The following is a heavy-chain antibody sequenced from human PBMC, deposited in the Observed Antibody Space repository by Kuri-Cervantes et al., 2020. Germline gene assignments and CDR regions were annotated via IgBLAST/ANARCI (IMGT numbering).Heavy chain of an antibody. CDR2: IWHDGSKT. V-gene: IGHV3-33*06. CDR3: AKAGLRLGMSDYFDY. CDR1: GFIVKNYG. Sequence: LSLTCAASGFIVKNYGFHWVRQAPGKGLEWVAVIWHDGSKTDYGDFVKGRFTISRDNSKNTLYLQMNSLRVEDTALYYCAKAGLRLGMSDYFDYWGQGTLVTVSS. J-gene: IGHJ4*02. D-gene: IGHD3-16*01.